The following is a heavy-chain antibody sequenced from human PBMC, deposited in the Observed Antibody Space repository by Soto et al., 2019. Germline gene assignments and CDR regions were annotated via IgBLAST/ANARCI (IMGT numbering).Heavy chain of an antibody. V-gene: IGHV3-7*01. CDR2: IKEDDSEI. D-gene: IGHD1-26*01. CDR3: ATYSGYALLMDV. J-gene: IGHJ6*03. CDR1: GFALSSYW. Sequence: GWSLRLSCAASGFALSSYWMTWVRQAPGKGLEWVASIKEDDSEIYYVDSVKGRFTISRDNAKNSLYLQMNSLRAEDTAVYYCATYSGYALLMDVWGTGTSDTVSS.